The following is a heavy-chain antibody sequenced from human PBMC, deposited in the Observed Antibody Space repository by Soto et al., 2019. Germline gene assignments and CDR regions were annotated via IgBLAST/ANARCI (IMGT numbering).Heavy chain of an antibody. CDR1: GYTLTSYG. CDR3: ATPTGYSYYYYGMGV. D-gene: IGHD3-9*01. V-gene: IGHV1-18*01. Sequence: GASVKVSCKASGYTLTSYGISWVRQAPGQGLEWVGWISVYNGDTHYAQKFQGRVTMTTDASTSTAYMELRSLRSDDTAVYYCATPTGYSYYYYGMGVWGQGTTVTVSS. J-gene: IGHJ6*02. CDR2: ISVYNGDT.